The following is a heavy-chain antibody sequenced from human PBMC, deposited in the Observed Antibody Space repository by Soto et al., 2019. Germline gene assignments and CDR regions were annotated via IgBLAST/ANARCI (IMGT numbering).Heavy chain of an antibody. CDR1: GFTFSSYG. V-gene: IGHV3-30*18. D-gene: IGHD3-16*02. CDR3: AKDSPYYDYVWGSYPYYFDY. J-gene: IGHJ4*02. CDR2: ISYDGSNK. Sequence: QVQLVESGGGVVQPGRSLRLSCAASGFTFSSYGMHWVRQAPGKGLEWVAVISYDGSNKYYADSVKGRFTISRDNSKNTLYLQMNSLRAEDTAVYYCAKDSPYYDYVWGSYPYYFDYWGQGTLVTVSS.